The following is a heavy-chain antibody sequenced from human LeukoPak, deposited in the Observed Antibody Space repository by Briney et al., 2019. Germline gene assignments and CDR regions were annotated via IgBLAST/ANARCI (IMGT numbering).Heavy chain of an antibody. CDR2: LSYDGSNK. CDR3: ARPLSPTDSMVINP. Sequence: PGGSLRLSCAASGFTFSRYAMHWVRQAPGKGLEWVAVLSYDGSNKYYADYVKGRFTISRDNSKNTLYLQMNSLRAEDTAVYYCARPLSPTDSMVINPWGQGTLVTVSS. D-gene: IGHD5-18*01. V-gene: IGHV3-30*01. J-gene: IGHJ5*02. CDR1: GFTFSRYA.